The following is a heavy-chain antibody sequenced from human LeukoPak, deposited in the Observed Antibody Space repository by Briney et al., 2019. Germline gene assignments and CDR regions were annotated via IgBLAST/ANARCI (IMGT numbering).Heavy chain of an antibody. CDR2: ISGSGGST. J-gene: IGHJ6*02. CDR1: GFTFSNYA. CDR3: ARSSVTYGMDV. V-gene: IGHV3-23*01. D-gene: IGHD2-21*02. Sequence: GGSLRLSCAASGFTFSNYAMSWVRQAPGKGLEWVSAISGSGGSTYYADSVKGRFTISRDNAKDSLYLQMNSLRAEDTAVYYCARSSVTYGMDVWGQGTTVTVSS.